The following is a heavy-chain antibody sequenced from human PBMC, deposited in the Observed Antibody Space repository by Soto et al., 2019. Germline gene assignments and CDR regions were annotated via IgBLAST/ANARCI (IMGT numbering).Heavy chain of an antibody. J-gene: IGHJ4*02. Sequence: GASVKVSCKAAGYTFTSYGFSWVRQAPGQGLEWMGWISTYNGDTHYAQNLQGRVTMTTDTSTSTAYMELRSLRSDDTAVYYCARSNGIAAAGPPFVYWGQGTLVTVSS. D-gene: IGHD6-13*01. V-gene: IGHV1-18*01. CDR1: GYTFTSYG. CDR3: ARSNGIAAAGPPFVY. CDR2: ISTYNGDT.